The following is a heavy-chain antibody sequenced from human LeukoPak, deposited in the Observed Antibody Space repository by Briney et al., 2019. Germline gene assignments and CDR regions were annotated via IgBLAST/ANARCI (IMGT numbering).Heavy chain of an antibody. V-gene: IGHV4-59*01. J-gene: IGHJ4*02. Sequence: SETLSLTCTVSGGSISSYYWSWIRQPPGKGLEWIGYIYYSGSTNYDPSLKSRVTISVDASKNQFSLKLSSVTAADTAVYYCASGEGWPIDYWGQGTLVTVSS. D-gene: IGHD6-19*01. CDR2: IYYSGST. CDR1: GGSISSYY. CDR3: ASGEGWPIDY.